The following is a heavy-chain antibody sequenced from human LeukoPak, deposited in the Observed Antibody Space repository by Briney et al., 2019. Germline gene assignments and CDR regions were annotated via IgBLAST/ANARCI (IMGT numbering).Heavy chain of an antibody. Sequence: GGSLRLSCAASGFIFSRDSMNWVRQAPGKGLEWVAYINGGGSPIYYADSVKGRFTISRDNAKNTLYLQMNSLRAEDTAVYYCARDWVDYYDSSGYYERYFDYWGQGTLVTVSS. J-gene: IGHJ4*02. CDR1: GFIFSRDS. CDR3: ARDWVDYYDSSGYYERYFDY. V-gene: IGHV3-48*01. D-gene: IGHD3-22*01. CDR2: INGGGSPI.